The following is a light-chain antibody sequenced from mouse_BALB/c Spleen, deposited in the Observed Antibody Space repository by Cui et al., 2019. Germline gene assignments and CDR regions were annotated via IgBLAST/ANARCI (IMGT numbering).Light chain of an antibody. CDR1: QNVGTN. Sequence: DIVMTQSQKFMSTSVGDRVSVTCKASQNVGTNVPWYQQKPGQSPKALIYSASYRYSGVPDRFTGSGSGTDFTLTISNVQSEDLAEYFCQQYNSYPFTFGSGTKLEIK. J-gene: IGKJ4*01. CDR3: QQYNSYPFT. CDR2: SAS. V-gene: IGKV6-15*01.